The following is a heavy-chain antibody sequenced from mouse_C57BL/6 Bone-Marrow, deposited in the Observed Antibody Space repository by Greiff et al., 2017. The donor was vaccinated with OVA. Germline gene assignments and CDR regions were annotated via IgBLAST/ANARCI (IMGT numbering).Heavy chain of an antibody. Sequence: EVHLVESGGGLVKPGGSLKLSCAASGFTFSDSGMHWVRQAPEKGLEWVAYISSGSSTIYYADTVKGRFTISRDNAKNTLFLQMTSLRSEDTAMYYCARPSGYDVIAYWGQGTLVTVSA. V-gene: IGHV5-17*01. J-gene: IGHJ3*01. D-gene: IGHD2-2*01. CDR1: GFTFSDSG. CDR3: ARPSGYDVIAY. CDR2: ISSGSSTI.